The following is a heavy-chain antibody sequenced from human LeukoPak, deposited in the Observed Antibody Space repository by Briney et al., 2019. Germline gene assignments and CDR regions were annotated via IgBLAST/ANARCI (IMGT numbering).Heavy chain of an antibody. D-gene: IGHD4-17*01. CDR1: GGSLSGFY. J-gene: IGHJ5*02. CDR2: VYYSGST. V-gene: IGHV4-59*12. Sequence: PSETLSLTCTVSGGSLSGFYWSWIRQPPGKGLEWIGYVYYSGSTTYNPSLKSRVTILVDTSKNQFSLKLSSVTAADTAVYYCARTPYGDYNWFDPWGQGTLVTVSS. CDR3: ARTPYGDYNWFDP.